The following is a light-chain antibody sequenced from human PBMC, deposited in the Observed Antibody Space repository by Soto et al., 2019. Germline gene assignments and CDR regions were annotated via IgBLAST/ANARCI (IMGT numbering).Light chain of an antibody. CDR3: AAWDDSLNGVV. V-gene: IGLV1-44*01. CDR1: SSNIGSHT. J-gene: IGLJ3*02. CDR2: NTY. Sequence: QSVLTQPPSASGTPGQRVTISCSGSSSNIGSHTVNWYQQLPGTAPRLLIYNTYYRPSGVPDRFSGSKSGTSASLAISGLQSDDEADYYCAAWDDSLNGVVFGGGTQLTVL.